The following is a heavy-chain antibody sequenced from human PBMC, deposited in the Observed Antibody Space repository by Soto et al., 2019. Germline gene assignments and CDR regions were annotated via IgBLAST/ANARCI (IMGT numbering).Heavy chain of an antibody. J-gene: IGHJ6*02. Sequence: QDPGKGLEWMGGIIPIFGTANYAQKFQGRVTITADESTSTAYMELSSLRSEDTAVYYCAGGRDTFSMDVWGQGTTVTAP. CDR2: IIPIFGTA. V-gene: IGHV1-69*01. CDR3: AGGRDTFSMDV. D-gene: IGHD3-16*01.